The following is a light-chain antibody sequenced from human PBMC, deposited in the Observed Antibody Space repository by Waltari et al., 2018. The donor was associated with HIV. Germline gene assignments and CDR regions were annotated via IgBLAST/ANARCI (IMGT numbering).Light chain of an antibody. Sequence: QSALTQPPSASGSPGQSVTISCTGTSSDVGGYNYVSWYQQHPGKAPKLMIDGVNKRPSGVPDRFSGSKSGNTASLTVSGLQAEDEAEYYCSSYAGSNNVVFGGGTKLTVL. CDR1: SSDVGGYNY. J-gene: IGLJ2*01. CDR2: GVN. CDR3: SSYAGSNNVV. V-gene: IGLV2-8*01.